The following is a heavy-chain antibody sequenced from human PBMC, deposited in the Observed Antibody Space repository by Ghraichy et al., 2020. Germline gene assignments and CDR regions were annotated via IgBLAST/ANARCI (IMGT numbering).Heavy chain of an antibody. V-gene: IGHV3-23*01. Sequence: GESLNTSCAASGFTFSSYAMSWVRQAPGKGLEWVSAISGSGGSTYYADSVKGRFTISRDNSKNTLYLQMNSLRAEDTAVYYCAKEGDSSGYYYAPYDYWGQGTLVTVSS. J-gene: IGHJ4*02. CDR3: AKEGDSSGYYYAPYDY. D-gene: IGHD3-22*01. CDR2: ISGSGGST. CDR1: GFTFSSYA.